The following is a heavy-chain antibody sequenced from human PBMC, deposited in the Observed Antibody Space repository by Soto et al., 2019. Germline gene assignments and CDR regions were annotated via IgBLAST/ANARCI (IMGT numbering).Heavy chain of an antibody. CDR1: GGSISSGGYS. CDR2: IYHSGST. CDR3: ARWWMYAPRFAP. J-gene: IGHJ5*02. V-gene: IGHV4-30-2*01. D-gene: IGHD2-8*01. Sequence: QLQLQESGSGLVKPSQTLSLTCAVSGGSISSGGYSWSWLRQPPGKGLEWIGYIYHSGSTYYNPFLKTRVTISVDRSKNQFSLKLSSVTAGDTAVYYCARWWMYAPRFAPWGQGTLVTVSS.